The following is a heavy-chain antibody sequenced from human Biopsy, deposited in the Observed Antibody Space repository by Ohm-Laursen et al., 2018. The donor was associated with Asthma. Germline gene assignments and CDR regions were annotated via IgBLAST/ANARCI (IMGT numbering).Heavy chain of an antibody. CDR1: GGYMRSGNYY. CDR2: IYYRGTT. Sequence: ETLSRTCCLSSGSGGYMRSGNYYWGWIRQPPGKGLEWSGSIYYRGTTYYNPSLESRVTVSADKSKNQFSLKLTSVTAADAAVYYCVRGSSSWHHGPFHYYYGLDVWGQGTTATVSS. V-gene: IGHV4-39*01. J-gene: IGHJ6*02. D-gene: IGHD6-13*01. CDR3: VRGSSSWHHGPFHYYYGLDV.